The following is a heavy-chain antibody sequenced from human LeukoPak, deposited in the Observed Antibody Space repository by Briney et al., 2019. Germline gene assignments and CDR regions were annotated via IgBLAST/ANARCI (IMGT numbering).Heavy chain of an antibody. V-gene: IGHV1-2*02. CDR3: AREAFCVGGSCQLHRVAS. CDR2: INPNSGGT. CDR1: GYTFTGYY. D-gene: IGHD2-15*01. Sequence: ASVKVSCKASGYTFTGYYMHWVRQAPGQGLEWMGWINPNSGGTNYAQKFQGRVTMTRDTSISTAYMELSRLRSDDTAVYYCAREAFCVGGSCQLHRVASWGPGTLVTVSS. J-gene: IGHJ4*02.